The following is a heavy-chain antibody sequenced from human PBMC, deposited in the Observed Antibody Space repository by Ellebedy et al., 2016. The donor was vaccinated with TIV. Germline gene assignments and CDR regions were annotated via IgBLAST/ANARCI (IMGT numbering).Heavy chain of an antibody. CDR1: GGSITSYY. D-gene: IGHD3-10*01. CDR3: ARSMRGFGEARAVEY. J-gene: IGHJ4*02. Sequence: SETLSLTCTVSGGSITSYYWSWIRQPPGKGPEWIGHIYYSGNTNYNPSLKSRVTISVDTSKNQFSLKVTSVTAADTAVYYCARSMRGFGEARAVEYWGQGSLVTVSS. CDR2: IYYSGNT. V-gene: IGHV4-59*08.